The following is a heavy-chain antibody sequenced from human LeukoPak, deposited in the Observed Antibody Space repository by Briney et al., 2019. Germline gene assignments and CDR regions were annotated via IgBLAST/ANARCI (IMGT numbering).Heavy chain of an antibody. V-gene: IGHV3-23*01. CDR2: ISGSGGST. CDR3: AKDGYCSSTSCYFSYYYYGMDV. Sequence: GGSLRLSCAASGFTFSSYAMSWVRQAPGKGLEWVSAISGSGGSTYYADSVKGRFTISRGNSKNTLYLQMNSLRAEDTAVYYCAKDGYCSSTSCYFSYYYYGMDVWGQGTTVTVSS. D-gene: IGHD2-2*03. J-gene: IGHJ6*02. CDR1: GFTFSSYA.